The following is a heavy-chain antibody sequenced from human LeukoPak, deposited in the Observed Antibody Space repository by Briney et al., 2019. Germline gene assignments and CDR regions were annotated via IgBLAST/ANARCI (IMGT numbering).Heavy chain of an antibody. D-gene: IGHD5/OR15-5a*01. CDR1: GGSISSGSYY. CDR3: ARAVSAPYYFDY. Sequence: TSETLSLTCTVSGGSISSGSYYWSWIRQPAGKGLEWIGRIYYSGSTNYNPSLKSRVTISVDTSKNQFSLKLSSVTAADTAVYYCARAVSAPYYFDYWGQGTLVTVSS. CDR2: IYYSGST. V-gene: IGHV4-61*10. J-gene: IGHJ4*02.